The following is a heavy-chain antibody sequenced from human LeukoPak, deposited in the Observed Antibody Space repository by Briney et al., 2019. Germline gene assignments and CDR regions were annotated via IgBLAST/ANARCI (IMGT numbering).Heavy chain of an antibody. CDR2: IKQDGSEK. CDR1: GFSFNNYW. CDR3: ARIGYKGISFDY. D-gene: IGHD5-24*01. Sequence: GGSLRLSCAASGFSFNNYWMSWVRQAPGKGLEWVANIKQDGSEKYSVDSVRGRFTVSRDNAKNSLYLQMNSLRAEDTAVYYCARIGYKGISFDYWGQGKLVTVSS. J-gene: IGHJ4*02. V-gene: IGHV3-7*01.